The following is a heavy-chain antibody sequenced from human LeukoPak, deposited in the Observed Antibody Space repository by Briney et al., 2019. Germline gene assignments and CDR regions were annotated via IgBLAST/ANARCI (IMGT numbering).Heavy chain of an antibody. CDR3: ARDAMVREIAEAYDY. V-gene: IGHV3-20*04. Sequence: PGGALRLSCATSGFTFDDYGMSWGRPAPGKGLELVPGINWNGGSTGYADSVKGRFTISRDNAKNSLYLQMSSLRAEDTALYYCARDAMVREIAEAYDYWGQGTLVTVSS. CDR2: INWNGGST. D-gene: IGHD3-10*01. J-gene: IGHJ4*02. CDR1: GFTFDDYG.